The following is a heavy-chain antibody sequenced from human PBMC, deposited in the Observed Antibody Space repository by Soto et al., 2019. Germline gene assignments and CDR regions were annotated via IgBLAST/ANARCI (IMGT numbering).Heavy chain of an antibody. V-gene: IGHV3-15*01. CDR1: GFTFSNAW. Sequence: SLILSCAASGFTFSNAWMSWVRHAAGRGLEWVGRIKRKTDGGTTDYAAPVKGRFIISRDDSKNTLYLQMNSLKTEDTAVYYCTTEYDFWSGYGMEVWGKGTKVTVSS. CDR2: IKRKTDGGTT. D-gene: IGHD3-3*01. CDR3: TTEYDFWSGYGMEV. J-gene: IGHJ6*04.